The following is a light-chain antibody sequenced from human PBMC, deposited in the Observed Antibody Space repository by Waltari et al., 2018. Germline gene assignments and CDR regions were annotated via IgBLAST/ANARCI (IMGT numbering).Light chain of an antibody. V-gene: IGLV2-14*03. CDR1: KSDVGFYNY. J-gene: IGLJ3*02. Sequence: QSALTQPASVSGSPGQSITIFCTGTKSDVGFYNYVSWYQQHPGKAPKVIIYDVSQRPSGISNRVSGSKSGNTASLTISWLQADDEADYYCKSYTGTGSWVFGGGTKLTVL. CDR2: DVS. CDR3: KSYTGTGSWV.